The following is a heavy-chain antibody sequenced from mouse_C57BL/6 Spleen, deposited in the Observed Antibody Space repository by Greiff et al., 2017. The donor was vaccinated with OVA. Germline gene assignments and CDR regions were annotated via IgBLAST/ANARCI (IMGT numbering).Heavy chain of an antibody. J-gene: IGHJ1*03. CDR3: AGRCIYYGSVGYFDG. Sequence: QVQLQQSGPELVKPGASVKISCKASGYAFSSSWMNWVKQRPGKGLEWIGRIYPGDGDTNYNGKFKGKATLTADKSSSTAYMQLSSLTSEDYAVYFCAGRCIYYGSVGYFDGWGTGTTVTVSS. CDR1: GYAFSSSW. D-gene: IGHD1-1*01. CDR2: IYPGDGDT. V-gene: IGHV1-82*01.